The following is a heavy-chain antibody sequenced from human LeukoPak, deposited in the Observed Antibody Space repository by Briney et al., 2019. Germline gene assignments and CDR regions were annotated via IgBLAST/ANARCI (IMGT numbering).Heavy chain of an antibody. CDR1: GFTVSSNY. V-gene: IGHV3-23*01. J-gene: IGHJ4*02. CDR3: AKEGLGYCSGGSCYTGSSNDY. Sequence: GGSLRLSCAASGFTVSSNYMSWVRQAPGKGLEWVSVISGSGGSTYYADSVKGRFTISRDNSKNTLYLQMNSLRAEDTAVYYCAKEGLGYCSGGSCYTGSSNDYWGQGTLVTVSS. D-gene: IGHD2-15*01. CDR2: ISGSGGST.